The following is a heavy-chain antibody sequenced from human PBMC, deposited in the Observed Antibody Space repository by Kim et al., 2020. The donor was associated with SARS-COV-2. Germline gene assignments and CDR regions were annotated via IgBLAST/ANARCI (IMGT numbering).Heavy chain of an antibody. CDR2: IDPSDSYT. V-gene: IGHV5-10-1*01. Sequence: GESLKISCKGSGYSFTSYWISWVRQMPGKGLEWMGRIDPSDSYTNYSPSFQGHVTISADKSISTAYLQWSSLKASDTAMYYCARHPGLRYFDWLLPHWGQGTLVTVSS. D-gene: IGHD3-9*01. CDR3: ARHPGLRYFDWLLPH. CDR1: GYSFTSYW. J-gene: IGHJ4*02.